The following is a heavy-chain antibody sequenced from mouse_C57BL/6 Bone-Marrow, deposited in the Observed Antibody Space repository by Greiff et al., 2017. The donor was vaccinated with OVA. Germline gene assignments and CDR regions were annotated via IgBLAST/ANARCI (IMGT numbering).Heavy chain of an antibody. V-gene: IGHV5-4*03. Sequence: EVKLVESGGGLVKPGGSLKLSCAASGFTFSSYAMSWVRQTPEKRLEWVATISDGGSYTYYPDNVKGRFTISRDNAENNLYLQMSHLKSEDTAMYYCARNWFAYWGQGTLVTVSA. J-gene: IGHJ3*01. CDR2: ISDGGSYT. CDR1: GFTFSSYA. CDR3: ARNWFAY.